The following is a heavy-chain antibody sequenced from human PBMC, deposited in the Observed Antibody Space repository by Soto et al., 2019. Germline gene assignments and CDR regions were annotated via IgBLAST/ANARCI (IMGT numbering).Heavy chain of an antibody. V-gene: IGHV1-69*13. CDR1: GDSFTNYA. CDR3: ASTTAGKGHNQL. J-gene: IGHJ4*02. Sequence: ASVKVSCKASGDSFTNYAFTWVRQARGQGLEWMGGILPIFGTPTYAPGFLGRVTITADESTSTAFMDLKDLTSEDTAVYFCASTTAGKGHNQLWGQGTMATVSS. D-gene: IGHD2-2*01. CDR2: ILPIFGTP.